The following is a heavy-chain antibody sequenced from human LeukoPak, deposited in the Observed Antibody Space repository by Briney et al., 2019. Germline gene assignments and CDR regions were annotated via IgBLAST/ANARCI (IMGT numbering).Heavy chain of an antibody. CDR2: IYYSGNT. V-gene: IGHV4-59*01. CDR1: GDSISHYY. D-gene: IGHD3-22*01. J-gene: IGHJ5*02. Sequence: SETLSLTCTVSGDSISHYYFSWMRQPPGKGLEWIGYIYYSGNTNYNPSLKSRITMSVDTSKNQVSLRLRSVTAADTAVYYCAREGMIGHHNWFDPWGQGTLVSVSS. CDR3: AREGMIGHHNWFDP.